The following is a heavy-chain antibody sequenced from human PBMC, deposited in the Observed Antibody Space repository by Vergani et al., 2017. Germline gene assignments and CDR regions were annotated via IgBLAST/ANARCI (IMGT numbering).Heavy chain of an antibody. CDR1: GYTFTSYY. J-gene: IGHJ5*02. CDR2: INPSGGST. Sequence: QVQLVQSGAEVKKPGASVKVSCKASGYTFTSYYMHWVRQAPGQGLEWMGRINPSGGSTSYAQKFQGRVTMTRDTSTSTVYMELSSLRSEDTAVYYCARVGGYCSSTSCPNTWFDPWGQGTLVTVSS. D-gene: IGHD2-2*01. CDR3: ARVGGYCSSTSCPNTWFDP. V-gene: IGHV1-46*03.